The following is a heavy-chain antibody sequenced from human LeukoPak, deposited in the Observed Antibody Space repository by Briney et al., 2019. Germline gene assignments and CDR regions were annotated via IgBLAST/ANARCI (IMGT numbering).Heavy chain of an antibody. J-gene: IGHJ4*02. Sequence: GASVKVSCKASGYTFTSYYMHWVRQAPGQGLEWMGIINPSGGSTIYAQKFQGRVTMTRDTSTSTVYMELSSLRSEDTAVYYCARALSGYCSGGSCYGIDDYWGQGTLVTVSS. V-gene: IGHV1-46*01. CDR2: INPSGGST. CDR3: ARALSGYCSGGSCYGIDDY. D-gene: IGHD2-15*01. CDR1: GYTFTSYY.